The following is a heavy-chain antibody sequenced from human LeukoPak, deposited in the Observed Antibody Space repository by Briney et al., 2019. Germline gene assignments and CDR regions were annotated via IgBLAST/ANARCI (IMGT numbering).Heavy chain of an antibody. Sequence: ASVKVSCKASGYTLTGYYMHWVRQAPGQGLEWMGWINPNSGGTNYAQKFQGRVTMTRDTSISTAYMELSRLRSDDTAVYYCARDPQIYGSGSYYVGWFDPWGQGTLVTVSS. CDR1: GYTLTGYY. V-gene: IGHV1-2*02. D-gene: IGHD3-10*01. J-gene: IGHJ5*02. CDR3: ARDPQIYGSGSYYVGWFDP. CDR2: INPNSGGT.